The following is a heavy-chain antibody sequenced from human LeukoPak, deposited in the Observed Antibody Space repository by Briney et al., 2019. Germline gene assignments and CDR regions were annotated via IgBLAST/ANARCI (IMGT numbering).Heavy chain of an antibody. J-gene: IGHJ4*02. CDR2: ISSSSGYI. Sequence: GGSLRLSCAASGFTFSSYSMNWVRQAPGKGLEWVSSISSSSGYIYYADSVKGRFTISRDNAKNSLYLQMNSLRAEDTAVHYCARDSLRFLEWLLYPYYFDYWGQGTLVTVSS. D-gene: IGHD3-3*01. V-gene: IGHV3-21*01. CDR3: ARDSLRFLEWLLYPYYFDY. CDR1: GFTFSSYS.